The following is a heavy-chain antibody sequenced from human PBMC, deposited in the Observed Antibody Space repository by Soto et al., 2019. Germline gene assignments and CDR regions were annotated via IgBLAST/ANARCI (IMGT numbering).Heavy chain of an antibody. J-gene: IGHJ5*02. CDR3: APADNSNYLSWFDP. CDR2: ISGSGGST. CDR1: GFTFSSYA. Sequence: GSLRLSCAASGFTFSSYAMSWVRQAPGKGLEWVSAISGSGGSTYYADSVKGRFTISRDNSKNTLYLQMNSLRAEDTAVYYCAPADNSNYLSWFDPWGQGTLVTVSS. D-gene: IGHD4-4*01. V-gene: IGHV3-23*01.